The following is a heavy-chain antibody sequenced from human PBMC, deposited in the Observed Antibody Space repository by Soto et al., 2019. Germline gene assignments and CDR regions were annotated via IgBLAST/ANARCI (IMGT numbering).Heavy chain of an antibody. V-gene: IGHV3-23*01. D-gene: IGHD2-2*02. Sequence: EVQLLESGGGLVQPGGSLRLSCAASGFTFSSYAMSWVRQAPGKGLEWVSVISGSGGSTYYADSVKGRFTISRDNSKNTLYLQMNSLRAEDTAVYYCAKEAYCSSTSCYTFFDYWGQGTLVTVSS. CDR1: GFTFSSYA. CDR3: AKEAYCSSTSCYTFFDY. J-gene: IGHJ4*02. CDR2: ISGSGGST.